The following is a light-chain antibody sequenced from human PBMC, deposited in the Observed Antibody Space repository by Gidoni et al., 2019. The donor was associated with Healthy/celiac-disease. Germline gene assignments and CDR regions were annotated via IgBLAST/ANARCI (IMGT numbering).Light chain of an antibody. V-gene: IGKV3-20*01. CDR3: QQYGSSPWT. CDR1: QSVSSSY. J-gene: IGKJ1*01. Sequence: ETVFTQSPGTLSLSPGARATLSCRASQSVSSSYLAWYQQKPGQAPRLLIFGASNRATGIPDRFSGSGSGTDFTLTISRLEPEDFAVYYCQQYGSSPWTFGQGTRVEIK. CDR2: GAS.